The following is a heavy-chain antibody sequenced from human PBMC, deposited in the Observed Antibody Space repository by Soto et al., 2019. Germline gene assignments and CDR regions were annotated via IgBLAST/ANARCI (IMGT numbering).Heavy chain of an antibody. V-gene: IGHV4-39*01. CDR2: IYYSGNT. CDR1: GGSISSSSYY. D-gene: IGHD5-18*01. Sequence: ETLSLTCTVSGGSISSSSYYWGWIRQPPGKGLEWIGSIYYSGNTYYNPSLKSRVTISVDTAKNQFSLKLSSVTAADTAVYYCARLRGYSYGSIDSWGQGTLVTVS. CDR3: ARLRGYSYGSIDS. J-gene: IGHJ4*02.